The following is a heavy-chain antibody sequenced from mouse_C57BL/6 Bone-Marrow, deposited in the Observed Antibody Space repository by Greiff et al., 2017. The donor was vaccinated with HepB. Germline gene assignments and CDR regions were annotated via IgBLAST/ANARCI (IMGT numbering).Heavy chain of an antibody. J-gene: IGHJ4*01. CDR1: GYSITSGYY. V-gene: IGHV3-6*01. D-gene: IGHD2-4*01. Sequence: EVKLMESGPGLVKPSQSLSLTCSVTGYSITSGYYWNWIRQFPGNKLEWMGYISYDGSNNYNPSLKNRIPITRDTSKNQFFLKLNSVTTEDTATYYCARGGDYDGYYAMDYWGQGTSVTVSS. CDR3: ARGGDYDGYYAMDY. CDR2: ISYDGSN.